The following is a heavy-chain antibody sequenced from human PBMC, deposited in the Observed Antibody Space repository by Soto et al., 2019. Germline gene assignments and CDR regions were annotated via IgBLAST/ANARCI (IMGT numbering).Heavy chain of an antibody. Sequence: QVQLVQSGAEVKKPGASVKVSFKASGYTFTSYDINWVRQATGQGLEWMGWMNPNSGNTGYAQKFQGRVTMTRNNSINTAYMELSSLRSEDTAVYYCARGPSGSGSYRVWGQGTTVTGSS. CDR3: ARGPSGSGSYRV. CDR1: GYTFTSYD. D-gene: IGHD3-10*01. J-gene: IGHJ6*02. CDR2: MNPNSGNT. V-gene: IGHV1-8*01.